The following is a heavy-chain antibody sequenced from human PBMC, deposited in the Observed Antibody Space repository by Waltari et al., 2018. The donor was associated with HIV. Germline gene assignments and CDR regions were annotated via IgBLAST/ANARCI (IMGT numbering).Heavy chain of an antibody. CDR2: SYPGDSDT. CDR1: GYSFTTYW. J-gene: IGHJ6*02. D-gene: IGHD6-19*01. Sequence: EVQLVQSGPEVKKPGESLKISCRGSGYSFTTYWIGWVRQMPGQGLEWMGISYPGDSDTRYSPSFQGQVTISADKSINTAYLQWSSLEASDTASYYCARTVGYSTGLLLDVWGQGTAVTVSS. CDR3: ARTVGYSTGLLLDV. V-gene: IGHV5-51*03.